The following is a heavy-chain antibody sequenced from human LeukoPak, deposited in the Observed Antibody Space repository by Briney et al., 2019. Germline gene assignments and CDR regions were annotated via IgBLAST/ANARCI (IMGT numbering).Heavy chain of an antibody. CDR3: ARGFLRSGWYYYYMDV. V-gene: IGHV4-39*07. J-gene: IGHJ6*03. CDR2: IYYSGST. D-gene: IGHD6-19*01. CDR1: GGSISSSPYY. Sequence: PSETLSLTCTVSGGSISSSPYYWGWIRQPPGKGLEWIGSIYYSGSTYYNPSLKSRVTISVDTSKNQFSLKLSSVTAADTAVYYCARGFLRSGWYYYYMDVWGKGTTVTISS.